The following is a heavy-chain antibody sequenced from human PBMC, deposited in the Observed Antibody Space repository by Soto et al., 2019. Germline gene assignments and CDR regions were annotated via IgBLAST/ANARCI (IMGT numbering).Heavy chain of an antibody. CDR1: GNTFTNFG. J-gene: IGHJ5*02. V-gene: IGHV1-18*01. CDR2: ISPYTDDP. CDR3: ARVIPGAEAWFHP. Sequence: ASVKVSCKASGNTFTNFGVTWVRQAPGQGLEWMGWISPYTDDPSYAQKFQGRVTMTIDTSTSTAYLDLRSLTSDDTAVYYCARVIPGAEAWFHPWGQGTLVTVSS. D-gene: IGHD2-2*01.